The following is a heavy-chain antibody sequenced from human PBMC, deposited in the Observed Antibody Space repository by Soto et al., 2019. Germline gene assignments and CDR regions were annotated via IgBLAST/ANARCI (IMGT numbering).Heavy chain of an antibody. V-gene: IGHV4-34*01. Sequence: QVQLQQWGAGLLKPSETLSLTCAVYGGSFSGYYWSWIRQPPGKGLEWIGEINDSGSTNYNPSLKSRVTISVDTSKNQFSLKLSSVTAADTAVYYCARMWGGYNSHWGQGTLVTVSS. CDR2: INDSGST. D-gene: IGHD6-25*01. J-gene: IGHJ4*02. CDR3: ARMWGGYNSH. CDR1: GGSFSGYY.